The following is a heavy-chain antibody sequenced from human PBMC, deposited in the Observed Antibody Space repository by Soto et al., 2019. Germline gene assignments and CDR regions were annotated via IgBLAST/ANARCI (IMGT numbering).Heavy chain of an antibody. Sequence: PGGSLRLSCAASGFTFSSYAIHWVRQAPGKGLEWVAGISYDGSNKYYADSVKGRFTISRDNSKNTLYLQMNSLRAEDTAVYYCAIWYDGPTPGMDVWGQGTKVTVSS. J-gene: IGHJ6*02. D-gene: IGHD3-16*01. CDR3: AIWYDGPTPGMDV. CDR2: ISYDGSNK. V-gene: IGHV3-30-3*01. CDR1: GFTFSSYA.